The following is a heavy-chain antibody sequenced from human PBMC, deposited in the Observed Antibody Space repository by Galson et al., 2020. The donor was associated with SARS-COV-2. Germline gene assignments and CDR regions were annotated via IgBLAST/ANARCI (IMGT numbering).Heavy chain of an antibody. J-gene: IGHJ4*02. V-gene: IGHV3-7*03. CDR1: GFTFSTYW. CDR3: ARERGPNTFDH. Sequence: GGSLRLSCAPSGFTFSTYWMTWVRQAPGKGLEWVASIRQDGVDKDYLGSVRGRFTISKDNARDLVFLQMNGLRAEDTAVYYCARERGPNTFDHWGQGTLGTVSS. CDR2: IRQDGVDK.